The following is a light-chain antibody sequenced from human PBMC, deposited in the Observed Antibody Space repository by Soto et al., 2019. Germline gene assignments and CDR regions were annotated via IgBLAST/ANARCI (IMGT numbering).Light chain of an antibody. CDR3: QQFSSYPLT. Sequence: EVVLTQSPGTPSLSPGERATLSCRASQTVRNNYLAWYQQKPGQAPRLLIYDASSRATGIPDRFSGGGSGTNFTLTISRLEPEDFAVYYCQQFSSYPLTFGGGTKVAIK. V-gene: IGKV3-20*01. J-gene: IGKJ4*01. CDR1: QTVRNNY. CDR2: DAS.